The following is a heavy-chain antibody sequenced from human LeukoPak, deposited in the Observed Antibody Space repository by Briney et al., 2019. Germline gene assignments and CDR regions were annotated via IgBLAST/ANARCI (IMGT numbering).Heavy chain of an antibody. D-gene: IGHD1-26*01. V-gene: IGHV3-30*02. Sequence: GGSLRLSCAASRFTFSSYGMHWVRQAPGKGLEWVAFIRYDGSNKYYADSVKGRFTISRDNSKNTLYLQMNSLRAEDTAVYYCAKDSSGSYPPRYFDYWGQGTLVTVSS. CDR1: RFTFSSYG. J-gene: IGHJ4*02. CDR3: AKDSSGSYPPRYFDY. CDR2: IRYDGSNK.